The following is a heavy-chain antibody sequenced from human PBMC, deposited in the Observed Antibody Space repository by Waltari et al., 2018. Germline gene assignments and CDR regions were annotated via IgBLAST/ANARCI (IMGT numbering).Heavy chain of an antibody. J-gene: IGHJ3*02. Sequence: QVHLVQSGAEVKKPGASVKVSCKASDYTFINYGISWVRQAPGQGLEWMGWSSTYNGNTKYGENFQGRVTLTTDTSTRTAYMELSSLSSDDTAVYYCARDRDDAFDIWGQGTMVTVSS. CDR3: ARDRDDAFDI. CDR2: SSTYNGNT. D-gene: IGHD3-10*01. V-gene: IGHV1-18*01. CDR1: DYTFINYG.